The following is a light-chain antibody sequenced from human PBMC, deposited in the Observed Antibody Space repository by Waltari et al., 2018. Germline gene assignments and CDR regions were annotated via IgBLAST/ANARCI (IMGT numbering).Light chain of an antibody. CDR1: SSHVGNNY. CDR3: GTWDSSLSGAV. V-gene: IGLV1-51*02. J-gene: IGLJ7*01. CDR2: EDS. Sequence: QSVLTQPPSVSAAPGQRVTISCSGGSSHVGNNYVSWYLQLPGTAPQLPTFEDSERPSGIPGRSSGSKSGTSATLDITGLQSGAEADYYCGTWDSSLSGAVFGGGTHLTVL.